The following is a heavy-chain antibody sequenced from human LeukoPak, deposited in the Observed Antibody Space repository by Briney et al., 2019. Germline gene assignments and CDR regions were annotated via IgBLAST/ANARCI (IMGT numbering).Heavy chain of an antibody. Sequence: GGSLRLSCAASGFTFSSYGMHWVRQAPGKGLEWVSAISGSGGSTYYADSVKGRFTISRDNSKNTLYLQMNSLRAEDTAVYYCAKDRIGAYYDFWSGDFDYWGQGTLVTVSS. CDR3: AKDRIGAYYDFWSGDFDY. J-gene: IGHJ4*02. CDR2: ISGSGGST. CDR1: GFTFSSYG. V-gene: IGHV3-23*01. D-gene: IGHD3-3*01.